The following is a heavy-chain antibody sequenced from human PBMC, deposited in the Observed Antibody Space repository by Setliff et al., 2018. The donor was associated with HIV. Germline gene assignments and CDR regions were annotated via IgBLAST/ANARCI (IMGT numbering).Heavy chain of an antibody. V-gene: IGHV1-18*01. Sequence: GASVKVSCKASGYTFTSYGISWVRQAPGQGLEWMGWISGYNGDTNYAQNLQGRVTMTTDTSTGTAYMELRSLRSDDTAVYYCARDWWELPALDCWGQGTRVTVSS. CDR3: ARDWWELPALDC. CDR2: ISGYNGDT. J-gene: IGHJ4*02. D-gene: IGHD2-15*01. CDR1: GYTFTSYG.